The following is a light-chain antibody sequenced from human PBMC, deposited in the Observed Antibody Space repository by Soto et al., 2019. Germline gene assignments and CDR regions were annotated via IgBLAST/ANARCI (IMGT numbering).Light chain of an antibody. CDR3: SSYTSSSVV. CDR2: DVS. V-gene: IGLV2-14*01. Sequence: QSVLTQPASVSGSPGQSITISCTGTSSDVGGYNYVSWYQQHPGKAPKLMIYDVSNRPSWVSNRFSGSKSGNTASLTISGLQAEDEADYYCSSYTSSSVVFGGGTQLTVL. J-gene: IGLJ2*01. CDR1: SSDVGGYNY.